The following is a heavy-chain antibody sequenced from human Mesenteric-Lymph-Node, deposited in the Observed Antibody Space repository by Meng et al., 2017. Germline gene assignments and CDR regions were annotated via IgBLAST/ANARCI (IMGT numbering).Heavy chain of an antibody. V-gene: IGHV4-39*01. D-gene: IGHD3-10*01. CDR3: ARLWFGERPPDY. Sequence: QLQLQESGPGLVKPSEPLSLTCTASAGSISSSTYDWGWIRQPPGKGLEWIGSIYYSGRTYYNPSLKSRVTMSVDTSKNQFSLKLSSVTAADTAVYYCARLWFGERPPDYWGQGTLVTVSS. J-gene: IGHJ4*02. CDR1: AGSISSSTYD. CDR2: IYYSGRT.